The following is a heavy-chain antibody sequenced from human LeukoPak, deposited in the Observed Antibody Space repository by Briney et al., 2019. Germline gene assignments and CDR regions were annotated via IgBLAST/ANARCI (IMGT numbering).Heavy chain of an antibody. Sequence: GGSLRLSCAASGFTLSSYAMSWVGQAPGKGLEWVSAISGSGGSTYYADSVKGRFTISRDNSKNTLYLQMNSLRAEDTAVYYCAKLGGNYDFWSGYSRTDYWGQGTLVTVSS. CDR1: GFTLSSYA. J-gene: IGHJ4*02. V-gene: IGHV3-23*01. CDR3: AKLGGNYDFWSGYSRTDY. D-gene: IGHD3-3*01. CDR2: ISGSGGST.